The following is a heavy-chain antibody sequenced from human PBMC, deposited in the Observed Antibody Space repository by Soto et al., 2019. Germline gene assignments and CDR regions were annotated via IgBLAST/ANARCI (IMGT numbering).Heavy chain of an antibody. CDR1: GFTFSSYW. Sequence: GGSLRLSCAASGFTFSSYWMSWVRQAPGKGLEWVANIKQDGSEKHYVDSVKGRFTISRDNAKNSLYLQMNSLRAEDTAVYYCAKVSSSWYAGFFDLWGQGTLVTVSS. V-gene: IGHV3-7*03. J-gene: IGHJ4*02. CDR3: AKVSSSWYAGFFDL. CDR2: IKQDGSEK. D-gene: IGHD6-13*01.